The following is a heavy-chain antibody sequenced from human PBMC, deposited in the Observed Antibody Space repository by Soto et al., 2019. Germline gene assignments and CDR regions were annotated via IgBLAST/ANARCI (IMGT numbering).Heavy chain of an antibody. CDR2: IYYSGST. J-gene: IGHJ6*02. CDR1: GGSISSYY. D-gene: IGHD2-15*01. CDR3: ARAEMATLSGGMDV. Sequence: PSETLSLTCTVSGGSISSYYWSWIRQPPGKGLEWIGYIYYSGSTNYNPSLKSRVTISVDTSKNQFSLKLSSATAAETAVYYCARAEMATLSGGMDVWGQGTTVTVSS. V-gene: IGHV4-59*01.